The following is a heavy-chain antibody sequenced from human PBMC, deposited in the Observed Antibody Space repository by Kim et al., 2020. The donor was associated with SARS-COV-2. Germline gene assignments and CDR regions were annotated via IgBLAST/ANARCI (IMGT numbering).Heavy chain of an antibody. Sequence: SETLSLTCTVSGGSISSYYWSWIRQLPGKGLEWIGYIYYSGSTNYNPSLKSRVTISVDTSKNQFSLKLSSVTAADTAVYYCAREFSGDGYNPRFDYWGQGTLVTVSS. CDR1: GGSISSYY. J-gene: IGHJ4*02. V-gene: IGHV4-59*01. CDR2: IYYSGST. CDR3: AREFSGDGYNPRFDY. D-gene: IGHD5-12*01.